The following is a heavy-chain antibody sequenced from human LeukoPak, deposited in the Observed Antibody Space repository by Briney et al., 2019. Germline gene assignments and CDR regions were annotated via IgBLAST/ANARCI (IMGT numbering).Heavy chain of an antibody. CDR3: AKQLPIFMGPFYGMDV. J-gene: IGHJ6*02. Sequence: GGSLRLSCAVSGFTFSSYAMSWVRQAPGKGLEWVSAISGSGGSTYYADSVKGRFTISRDNSKNTLYLQMNSLRAEDTAVYYCAKQLPIFMGPFYGMDVWGQGTTVTVSS. D-gene: IGHD1-1*01. CDR1: GFTFSSYA. V-gene: IGHV3-23*01. CDR2: ISGSGGST.